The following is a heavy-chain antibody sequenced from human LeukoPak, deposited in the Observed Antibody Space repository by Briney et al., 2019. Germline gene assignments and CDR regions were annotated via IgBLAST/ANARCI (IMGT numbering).Heavy chain of an antibody. CDR2: LITIVGTA. Sequence: SVKVSCKASGGTFSSYAISWVRQAPGQGLEWMGRLITIVGTANYAQQFQGRVTITTTESTSTAYMHLSSLRSEDTAPYYCAPDSYYYDSSSGWGQGTLVTVSS. CDR1: GGTFSSYA. J-gene: IGHJ4*02. CDR3: APDSYYYDSSSG. D-gene: IGHD3-22*01. V-gene: IGHV1-69*05.